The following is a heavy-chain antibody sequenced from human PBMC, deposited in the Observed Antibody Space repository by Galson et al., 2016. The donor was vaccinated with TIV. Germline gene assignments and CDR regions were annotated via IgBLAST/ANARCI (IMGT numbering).Heavy chain of an antibody. CDR2: ISGDSTHT. V-gene: IGHV3-21*06. D-gene: IGHD1-26*01. Sequence: SLRLSCATSGFTFNKWRMNWVRQAPGRGLEWVSSISGDSTHTYYADSVKGRFTISRDYGKNSVYLQMSSLRVDDTAVYYCARDVVGATFDRWGQGTLVIGS. J-gene: IGHJ4*02. CDR3: ARDVVGATFDR. CDR1: GFTFNKWR.